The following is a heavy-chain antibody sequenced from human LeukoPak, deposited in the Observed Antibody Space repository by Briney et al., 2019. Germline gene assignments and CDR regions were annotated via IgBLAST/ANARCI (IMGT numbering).Heavy chain of an antibody. Sequence: SQTLSLTCAISGDSVSSNSAAWNWIRQSPSRGLEWLGRTYYRSKWYNDYAVSVKSRITINPDTSKNQFSLQLNSVTPEDTAVYYCARVKTYYDFWSGYYPYYFDYWGQGTLVTVSS. V-gene: IGHV6-1*01. CDR2: TYYRSKWYN. CDR1: GDSVSSNSAA. J-gene: IGHJ4*02. CDR3: ARVKTYYDFWSGYYPYYFDY. D-gene: IGHD3-3*01.